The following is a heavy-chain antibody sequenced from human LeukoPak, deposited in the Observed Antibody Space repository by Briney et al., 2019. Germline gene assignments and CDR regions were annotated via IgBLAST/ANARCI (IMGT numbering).Heavy chain of an antibody. V-gene: IGHV4-34*01. CDR1: GGSFSGYY. D-gene: IGHD3-3*01. CDR3: AHTYYDSWSGYLSVDV. Sequence: SETLSLTCAVYGGSFSGYYWSWIRQPPGKGLEWIGEINHSGSTNYNPSLKSRVTISVDTSKNQFSLKLSSVTAADTAVYYCAHTYYDSWSGYLSVDVWGKGTTVTVSS. CDR2: INHSGST. J-gene: IGHJ6*04.